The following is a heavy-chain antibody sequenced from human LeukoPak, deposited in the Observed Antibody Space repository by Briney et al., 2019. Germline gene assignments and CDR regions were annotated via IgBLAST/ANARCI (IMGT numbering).Heavy chain of an antibody. J-gene: IGHJ4*02. CDR3: ATEGGWAPTDYGGKVY. CDR1: GGTFSSYA. CDR2: ISPYNGNT. Sequence: GASVKVSCKASGGTFSSYAISWVRQAPGQGLEWMGWISPYNGNTNYAQKLQGRVTLTTDTSTSTAYMDLRSLRSDDTAVYYCATEGGWAPTDYGGKVYWGQGTPVTVSS. V-gene: IGHV1-18*01. D-gene: IGHD4-23*01.